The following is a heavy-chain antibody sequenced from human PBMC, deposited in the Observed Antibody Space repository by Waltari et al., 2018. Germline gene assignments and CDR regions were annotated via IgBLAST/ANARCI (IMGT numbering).Heavy chain of an antibody. Sequence: EIQLVQSGGGSVQPGKSLTLSCAASGFTFDDYAMQWVRQVPGRGMEWGSRISWNSGRIKYADSVKGRFTISIDNAKTAVYMQMNSLKIEDTAVYYCAKELRSLERGFDLWGQGTPVIVSS. V-gene: IGHV3-9*01. D-gene: IGHD3-3*01. CDR1: GFTFDDYA. J-gene: IGHJ4*02. CDR2: ISWNSGRI. CDR3: AKELRSLERGFDL.